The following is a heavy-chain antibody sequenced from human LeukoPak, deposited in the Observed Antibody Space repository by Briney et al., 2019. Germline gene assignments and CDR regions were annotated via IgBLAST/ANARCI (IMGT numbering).Heavy chain of an antibody. Sequence: GASLRLSCAASGFTFSSYAMSWVRQAPGKGLEWVSAISGSGGSTYYADSVKGRFTISRDNSKNTLYLQMNSLRAEDTAVYYCAKEGAHYYDSSGYRGGFDYWGQGTLATVSS. CDR3: AKEGAHYYDSSGYRGGFDY. J-gene: IGHJ4*02. D-gene: IGHD3-22*01. CDR1: GFTFSSYA. CDR2: ISGSGGST. V-gene: IGHV3-23*01.